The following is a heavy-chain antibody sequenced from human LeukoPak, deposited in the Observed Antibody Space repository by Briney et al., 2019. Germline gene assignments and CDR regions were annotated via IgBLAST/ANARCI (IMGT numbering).Heavy chain of an antibody. CDR1: GFSLSGYW. Sequence: GGSLRLSCAAYGFSLSGYWMSWVRQAPGKGLEWVSAISGSGGSTYYADSVKGRFTISRDNSKNTLYLQMNSLRAEDTAVYYCAKDGAATPGDWFDPWGQGTLVTVSS. J-gene: IGHJ5*02. CDR3: AKDGAATPGDWFDP. D-gene: IGHD6-13*01. CDR2: ISGSGGST. V-gene: IGHV3-23*01.